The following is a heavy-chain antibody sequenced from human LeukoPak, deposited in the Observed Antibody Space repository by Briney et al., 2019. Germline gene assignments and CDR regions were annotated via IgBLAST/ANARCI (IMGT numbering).Heavy chain of an antibody. CDR3: ARDRSGRMNWYFDL. CDR1: GGSISSGSHY. D-gene: IGHD3-10*01. Sequence: SGTLSLTCTVSGGSISSGSHYWSWIRQPAGKGLEWIGRIYTSGATNYNPSLKSRVTISVDTSKNQFSLKLSSVTAADTAVYYCARDRSGRMNWYFDLWGRGTLVTVSS. V-gene: IGHV4-61*02. CDR2: IYTSGAT. J-gene: IGHJ2*01.